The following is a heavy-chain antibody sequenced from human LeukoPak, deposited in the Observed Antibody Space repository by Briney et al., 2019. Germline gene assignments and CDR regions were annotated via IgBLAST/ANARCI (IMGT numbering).Heavy chain of an antibody. D-gene: IGHD3-3*01. Sequence: GGSLRLPCAASGFTFSNAWMSWVRQAPGKGLEWVGRIKSKTDGGTTDYAAPVKGRFTISRDDSKNTLYLQMNSLKTEDTAVYYCTTDFGVFRSDFWSGYYRFDYWGQGTLVTVSS. CDR3: TTDFGVFRSDFWSGYYRFDY. CDR2: IKSKTDGGTT. J-gene: IGHJ4*02. V-gene: IGHV3-15*01. CDR1: GFTFSNAW.